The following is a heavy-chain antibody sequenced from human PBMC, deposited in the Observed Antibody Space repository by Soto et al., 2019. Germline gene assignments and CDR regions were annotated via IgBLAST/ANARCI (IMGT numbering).Heavy chain of an antibody. CDR1: GYTFTSYA. Sequence: ASVKVSCKASGYTFTSYAMHWVRQAPGQRLEWMGWINAGNGNTKYSQKFQGRVTITRDTSASTAYMELCSLRSEDTAVYYWERFWPVAKTTLAFDSWGKGTLVTASS. V-gene: IGHV1-3*01. CDR2: INAGNGNT. CDR3: ERFWPVAKTTLAFDS. J-gene: IGHJ4*02.